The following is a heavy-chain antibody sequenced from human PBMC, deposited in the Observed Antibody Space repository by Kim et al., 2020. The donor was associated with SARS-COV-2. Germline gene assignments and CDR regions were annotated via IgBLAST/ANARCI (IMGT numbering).Heavy chain of an antibody. D-gene: IGHD6-13*01. Sequence: GRFTISRDNAKNSLYLQMNSLRAEETAVYYCARDYEQQLAPQSNQYGMDVWGQGTTVTVSS. CDR3: ARDYEQQLAPQSNQYGMDV. J-gene: IGHJ6*02. V-gene: IGHV3-11*05.